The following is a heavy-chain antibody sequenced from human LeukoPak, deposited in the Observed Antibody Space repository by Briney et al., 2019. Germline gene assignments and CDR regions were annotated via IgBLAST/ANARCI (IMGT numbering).Heavy chain of an antibody. D-gene: IGHD3-22*01. Sequence: PSETLSLTCAVYGGSFSGYYWSWIRQPPGKGLERIGEINHSGSTNYNPSLKSRVTISVDTSKNQFSLKLSSVTAADTAVYYCARGYDSSGYYDYWGQGTLVTVSS. CDR2: INHSGST. J-gene: IGHJ4*02. CDR3: ARGYDSSGYYDY. V-gene: IGHV4-34*01. CDR1: GGSFSGYY.